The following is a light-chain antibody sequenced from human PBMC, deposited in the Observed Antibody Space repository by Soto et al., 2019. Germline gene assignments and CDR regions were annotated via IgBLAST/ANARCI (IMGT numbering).Light chain of an antibody. J-gene: IGKJ4*01. CDR2: DAS. V-gene: IGKV1-33*01. Sequence: DIQMTQSPSSLSASVGDRVTITFQASQDIRSYLNWFQQKPGKAPNLLIFDASKLQTGVPSRFSGSGSGTDFTFTISGLQPEDIATYYCQQYDNLLAPTFGGGTRVDI. CDR3: QQYDNLLAPT. CDR1: QDIRSY.